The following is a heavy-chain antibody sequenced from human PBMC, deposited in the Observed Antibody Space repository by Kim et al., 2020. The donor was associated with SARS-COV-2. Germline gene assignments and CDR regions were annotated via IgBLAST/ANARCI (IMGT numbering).Heavy chain of an antibody. D-gene: IGHD1-26*01. V-gene: IGHV5-51*01. CDR3: ARSPRVGALAVYFDY. J-gene: IGHJ4*02. Sequence: GESLKISCNGSGYSFTSYWIGWVRQMPGKGLEWMGIIYPGDSDTRYSPSFQGQVTISADKSISTAYLQWSSLKASDTAMYYCARSPRVGALAVYFDYWGQGTLVTVSS. CDR1: GYSFTSYW. CDR2: IYPGDSDT.